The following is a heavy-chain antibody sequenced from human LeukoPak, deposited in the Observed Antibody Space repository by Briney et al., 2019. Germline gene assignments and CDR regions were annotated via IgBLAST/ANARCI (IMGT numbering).Heavy chain of an antibody. Sequence: GASVKVSCKASGYTFTNYYIHWVRQAPGHGLEWLGISNPSGDSTNYAQKFQGRVTMTRDTSTSTVHMDLSSLRSEDTAVYYCARWTTTFLDYWGQGTLVTVSS. J-gene: IGHJ4*02. D-gene: IGHD1-1*01. CDR3: ARWTTTFLDY. CDR1: GYTFTNYY. V-gene: IGHV1-46*01. CDR2: SNPSGDST.